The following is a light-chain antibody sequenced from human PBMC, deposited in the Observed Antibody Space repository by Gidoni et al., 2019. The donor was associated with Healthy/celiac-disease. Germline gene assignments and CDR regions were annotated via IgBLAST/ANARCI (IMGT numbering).Light chain of an antibody. V-gene: IGKV3-15*01. CDR3: QHYNNWWT. CDR2: GAS. CDR1: QSVSSN. Sequence: EIVMTQSPATLSVSPGERATLSCRASQSVSSNLAWYQQKPGQAPRLLIYGASSGSGTEFTLTISSLQSEDFAVYYCQHYNNWWTFGQGTKVEIK. J-gene: IGKJ1*01.